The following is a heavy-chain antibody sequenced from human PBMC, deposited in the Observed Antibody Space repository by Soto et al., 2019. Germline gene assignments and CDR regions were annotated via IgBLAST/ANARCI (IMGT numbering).Heavy chain of an antibody. CDR1: GFTFSGSA. D-gene: IGHD4-17*01. V-gene: IGHV3-73*01. CDR3: TRRLDYGDYNAFDI. J-gene: IGHJ3*02. CDR2: IRSKANSYAT. Sequence: GGSLRLSCAASGFTFSGSAMHWVRQASGKGLEWVGRIRSKANSYATAYAASVKGRFTISRDDSKNTAYLQMNSLKTEDTAVYYCTRRLDYGDYNAFDIWGQGTMVTVSS.